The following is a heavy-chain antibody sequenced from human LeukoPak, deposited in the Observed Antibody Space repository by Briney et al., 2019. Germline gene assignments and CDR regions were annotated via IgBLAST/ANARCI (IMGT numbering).Heavy chain of an antibody. Sequence: PSETLSLTCTVSGGSISNSRDYWAWIRQPPGKGLEWIANIYYSGSTYYSPSLKSRVTIPVDTSKNQFSLKLSSVTAADTAVYYCARGGRSGYYYYYYMDVWGKGTTVTISS. CDR1: GGSISNSRDY. CDR2: IYYSGST. V-gene: IGHV4-39*01. D-gene: IGHD3-3*01. J-gene: IGHJ6*03. CDR3: ARGGRSGYYYYYYMDV.